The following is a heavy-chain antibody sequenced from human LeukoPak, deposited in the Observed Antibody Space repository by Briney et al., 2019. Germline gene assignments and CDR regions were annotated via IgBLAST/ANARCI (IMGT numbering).Heavy chain of an antibody. CDR3: ARDFPYYDILTRSFDY. V-gene: IGHV4-59*12. J-gene: IGHJ4*02. Sequence: AETLSLTCTVSGGSISSYYWSWIRQPPGKGLEWIGYIYYSGSTNYNPSLKSRVTISVHTSKNQFSLKLSSVTAADTAVYYCARDFPYYDILTRSFDYWGQGTLVTVSS. CDR2: IYYSGST. D-gene: IGHD3-9*01. CDR1: GGSISSYY.